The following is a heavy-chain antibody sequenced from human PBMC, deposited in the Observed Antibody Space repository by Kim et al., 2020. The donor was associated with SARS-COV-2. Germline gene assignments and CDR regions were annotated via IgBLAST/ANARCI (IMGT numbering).Heavy chain of an antibody. CDR3: AKDTWGFGGYDY. J-gene: IGHJ4*02. D-gene: IGHD3-10*01. V-gene: IGHV3-23*01. Sequence: YYADSWKGRCTISRDNSKNTLYLQMNSLRAEDTAVYYCAKDTWGFGGYDYWGQGTLVTVSS.